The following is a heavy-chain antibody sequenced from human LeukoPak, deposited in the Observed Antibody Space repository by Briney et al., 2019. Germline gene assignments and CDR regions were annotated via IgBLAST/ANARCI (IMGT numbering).Heavy chain of an antibody. CDR3: ARVRETYFSDSRGWELPY. J-gene: IGHJ4*02. CDR1: GFNFSTYN. D-gene: IGHD3-22*01. V-gene: IGHV3-21*01. Sequence: GGSLRLSCAASGFNFSTYNMNWVRQAPGKGLEWVSSISSTSSYIYYADSLKGRFTISRDNAKNSLSLQMTSLRAEDTAVYYCARVRETYFSDSRGWELPYWGQGTLVTVSS. CDR2: ISSTSSYI.